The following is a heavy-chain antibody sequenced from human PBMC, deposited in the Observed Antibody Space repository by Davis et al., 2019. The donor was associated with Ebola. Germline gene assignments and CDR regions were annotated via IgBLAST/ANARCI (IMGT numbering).Heavy chain of an antibody. J-gene: IGHJ4*02. CDR3: ASRSSGWGGD. CDR2: ISSSSSTI. V-gene: IGHV3-48*04. D-gene: IGHD6-19*01. CDR1: GFTFSSYS. Sequence: GESLKISCAASGFTFSSYSMNWVRQAPGKGLEWVSYISSSSSTIYYADSVKGRFTISRDNAKNSLYLQMNSLRAEDTAVYYCASRSSGWGGDWGQGTLVTVSS.